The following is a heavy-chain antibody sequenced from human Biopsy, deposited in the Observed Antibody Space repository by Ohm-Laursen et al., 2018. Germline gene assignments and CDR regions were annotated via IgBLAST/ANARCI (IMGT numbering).Heavy chain of an antibody. Sequence: LTCAASGFTFSAYNRVWVRQAPGKGRVGVLSISHGGQNVYYADSVKGRFTISRNDAKRSLHLKMSSLRVDDTAVYYGEREGNGIAAVDYWGQGTLVTVAS. CDR2: ISHGGQNV. CDR1: GFTFSAYN. CDR3: EREGNGIAAVDY. D-gene: IGHD1-1*01. V-gene: IGHV3-48*03. J-gene: IGHJ4*02.